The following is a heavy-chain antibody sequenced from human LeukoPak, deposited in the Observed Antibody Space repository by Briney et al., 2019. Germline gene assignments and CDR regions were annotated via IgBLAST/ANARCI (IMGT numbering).Heavy chain of an antibody. CDR1: GGSISSSSYY. V-gene: IGHV4-39*02. J-gene: IGHJ4*02. CDR3: ARDGGNYYDSSGYLTY. D-gene: IGHD3-22*01. Sequence: SETLSLTCTVSGGSISSSSYYWGWIRQPPGKGLEWIGSIYYSGSTYYNPSLKSRVTISVDTSKNQFSLKLSSVTAADTAVYYCARDGGNYYDSSGYLTYWGQGTLVTVSS. CDR2: IYYSGST.